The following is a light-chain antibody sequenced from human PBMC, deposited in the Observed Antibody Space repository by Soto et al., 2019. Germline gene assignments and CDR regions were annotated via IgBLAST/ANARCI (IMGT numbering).Light chain of an antibody. CDR2: DAS. CDR3: QQRTNWPPT. Sequence: EIVLTQSPVTLSLSPGERATLSCRASQSVTTFLAWYQQKPGQAPRLLIYDASKRATGIPARFSGSGSETDFTRTISSLEPEDFAVYYCQQRTNWPPTFGGGPEVEIK. V-gene: IGKV3-11*01. J-gene: IGKJ4*01. CDR1: QSVTTF.